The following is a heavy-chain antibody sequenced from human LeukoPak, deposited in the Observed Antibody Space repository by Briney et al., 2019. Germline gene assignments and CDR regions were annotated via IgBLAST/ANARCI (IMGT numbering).Heavy chain of an antibody. CDR3: ARPSLPRDYYDSPPLVD. D-gene: IGHD3-22*01. Sequence: GGSLRLSCAASGFTFSSYSMNWVRQAPGKGLEWVSSISSSSSYIYYADSVKGRFTISRDNAKNSLYLQINSLRAEDTAVYYCARPSLPRDYYDSPPLVDWGQGTLVTVSS. V-gene: IGHV3-21*01. J-gene: IGHJ4*02. CDR2: ISSSSSYI. CDR1: GFTFSSYS.